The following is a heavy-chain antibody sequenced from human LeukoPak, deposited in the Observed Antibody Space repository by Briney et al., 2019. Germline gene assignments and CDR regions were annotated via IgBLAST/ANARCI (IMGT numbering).Heavy chain of an antibody. CDR3: AKESKYYP. J-gene: IGHJ5*02. CDR2: ISDSGDRT. V-gene: IGHV3-23*01. CDR1: GFTFSTYA. D-gene: IGHD3-10*01. Sequence: GGSLRLFCAASGFTFSTYAITWVRQAPGKGLEWVSAISDSGDRTYYADSVKGRFTISRDNSKNSMYLQMNSLRAEDTAVYYCAKESKYYPWGQGTLVTVSS.